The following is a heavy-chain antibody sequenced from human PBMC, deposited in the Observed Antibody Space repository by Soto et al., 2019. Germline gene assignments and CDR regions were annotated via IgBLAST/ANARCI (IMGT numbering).Heavy chain of an antibody. V-gene: IGHV3-30*18. Sequence: QVQLVESGGGVVQPGRSLRLSCAASGFTFSSYGMHWVRQAPGKGLEWVAVISYDGSNKYYADSVKGRFTISRDNSKNTLYLQMNSLRAEDTAVYYCAKGSKRGSSWYRVWGQGTLVTVSS. CDR2: ISYDGSNK. J-gene: IGHJ4*02. CDR1: GFTFSSYG. CDR3: AKGSKRGSSWYRV. D-gene: IGHD6-13*01.